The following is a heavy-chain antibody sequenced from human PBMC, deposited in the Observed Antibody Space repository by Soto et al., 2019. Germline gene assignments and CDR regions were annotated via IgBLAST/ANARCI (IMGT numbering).Heavy chain of an antibody. J-gene: IGHJ4*02. V-gene: IGHV3-64D*06. CDR3: VKGAGLRYFDWLSSDY. CDR2: ISSNGGST. Sequence: TFSSYAMHWVRQAPGKGLEYVSAISSNGGSTYYADSVKGRFTISRDNSKNTLYLQMSSLRAEDTAVYYCVKGAGLRYFDWLSSDYWGQGTLVTVSS. CDR1: TFSSYA. D-gene: IGHD3-9*01.